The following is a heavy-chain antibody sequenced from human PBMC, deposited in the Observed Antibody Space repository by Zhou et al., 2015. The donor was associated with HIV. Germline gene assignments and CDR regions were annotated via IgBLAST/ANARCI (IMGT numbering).Heavy chain of an antibody. V-gene: IGHV1-2*02. J-gene: IGHJ5*02. CDR3: ARGPYRRSIETPLGHLDL. CDR2: VHPKTPYA. Sequence: QVQLEQSGTEVKKPGSSVKIVCRASGGTFENFAIDWVRQAPGHGLEWMGWVHPKTPYARYAPKFQGRVTLTRDPSIRTAYMELRTLTSADTAVYYCARGPYRRSIETPLGHLDLWGQGTRSPSP. CDR1: GGTFENFA. D-gene: IGHD2-2*02.